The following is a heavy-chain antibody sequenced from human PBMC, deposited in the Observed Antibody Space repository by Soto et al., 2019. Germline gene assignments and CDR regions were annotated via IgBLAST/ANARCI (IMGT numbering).Heavy chain of an antibody. D-gene: IGHD2-15*01. CDR2: IYSDDYT. CDR1: GFTVRSSY. CDR3: ARDLSCSGGSCQSYYYYYGMDV. J-gene: IGHJ6*02. Sequence: GGSLRLSCAASGFTVRSSYMSWVRQVPGKGLEWVSIIYSDDYTYYAASVKGRFTISRDNSRNTLYLQMSSLRAEDTAVYYCARDLSCSGGSCQSYYYYYGMDVWGQGTTVTVSS. V-gene: IGHV3-66*01.